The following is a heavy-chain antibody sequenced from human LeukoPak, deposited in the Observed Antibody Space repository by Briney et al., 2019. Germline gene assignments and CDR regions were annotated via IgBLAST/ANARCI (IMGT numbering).Heavy chain of an antibody. J-gene: IGHJ4*02. CDR2: LSYTGKT. V-gene: IGHV4-59*02. D-gene: IGHD2/OR15-2a*01. Sequence: SETLSLTCVVSGASVSSSHWNWIRQLPGKGLEWIGCLSYTGKTDYNPSLTSRVTISLDTSKNQVSLKPRSVTAADTAVYYCSEGYFEPFDHWGQGTLVTVSS. CDR1: GASVSSSH. CDR3: SEGYFEPFDH.